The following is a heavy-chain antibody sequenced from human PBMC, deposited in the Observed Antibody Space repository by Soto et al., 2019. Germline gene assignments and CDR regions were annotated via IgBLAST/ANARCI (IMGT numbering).Heavy chain of an antibody. D-gene: IGHD4-4*01. CDR1: GYTFTSYA. CDR3: ARNEGSTTVTKAYYYYYGMGV. J-gene: IGHJ6*04. Sequence: ASVKVSCKASGYTFTSYAMHWVRQAPGQRLEWMGWINAGNGNTKYSQKFQGRVTITRDTSASTAYMELSSLRSEDTAVYYCARNEGSTTVTKAYYYYYGMGVWREGTTVTASS. V-gene: IGHV1-3*01. CDR2: INAGNGNT.